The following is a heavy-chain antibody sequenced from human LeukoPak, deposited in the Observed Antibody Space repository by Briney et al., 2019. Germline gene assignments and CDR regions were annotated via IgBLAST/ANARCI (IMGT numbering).Heavy chain of an antibody. CDR2: ISPYNGNT. Sequence: ASVKVSCKASGYTFTSDVIDWVRQAPGQGLEWMGWISPYNGNTNYAPKLHGRVTMTTDTATSTAYMELTSLTSDDAAVYYCARDRQCGYWGQGTLVTVSS. D-gene: IGHD2-21*01. V-gene: IGHV1-18*01. CDR3: ARDRQCGY. CDR1: GYTFTSDV. J-gene: IGHJ4*02.